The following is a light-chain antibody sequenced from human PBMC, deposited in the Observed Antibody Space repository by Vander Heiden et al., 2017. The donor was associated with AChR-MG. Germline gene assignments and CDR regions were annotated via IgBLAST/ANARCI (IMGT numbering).Light chain of an antibody. V-gene: IGKV3-20*01. CDR2: GAS. J-gene: IGKJ1*01. CDR1: QSVSSIS. Sequence: EIVLTQSPGTLSLSPGERATLSCRASQSVSSISLAWYQQKPGQAPRLLIQGASSRATGIPDRFSGSGSGTDFTLTISRLEPEDFAVYYCQQYGSSPWTFGPGTRVEIK. CDR3: QQYGSSPWT.